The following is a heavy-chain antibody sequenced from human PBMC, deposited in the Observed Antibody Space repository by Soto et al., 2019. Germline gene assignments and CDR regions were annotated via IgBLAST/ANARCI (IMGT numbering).Heavy chain of an antibody. J-gene: IGHJ4*02. CDR3: ARGGRIRASGWFDY. CDR1: RFTFSTDW. CDR2: IQQDGSEK. D-gene: IGHD6-19*01. V-gene: IGHV3-7*03. Sequence: GGSLRLSCAASRFTFSTDWMSWVRQAPGKGLEWVANIQQDGSEKYYVDSVKGRFTISRDNAKNSLYLQMNSLRAEDTAVYYCARGGRIRASGWFDYWGQGTLVTVSS.